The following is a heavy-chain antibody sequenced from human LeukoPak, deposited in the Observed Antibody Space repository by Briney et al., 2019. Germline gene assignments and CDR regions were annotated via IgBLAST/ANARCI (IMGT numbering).Heavy chain of an antibody. CDR2: ISYDGSNK. V-gene: IGHV3-30*18. D-gene: IGHD4-17*01. Sequence: GRSLRLSCAASGFTFSSYGMHWVRQAPGKGLEWVAVISYDGSNKYYEDSVKGRFTISRDNSKNTLYLQMNSLRAEDTAVYYCAKAGRYGDYSDYWGQGTLVTVSS. CDR1: GFTFSSYG. J-gene: IGHJ4*02. CDR3: AKAGRYGDYSDY.